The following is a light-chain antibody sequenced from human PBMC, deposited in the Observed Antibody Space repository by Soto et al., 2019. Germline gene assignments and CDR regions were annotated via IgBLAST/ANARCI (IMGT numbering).Light chain of an antibody. CDR1: QGISSY. V-gene: IGKV1-9*01. Sequence: IQLTQSPSSLSASVGDRVTITWRASQGISSYLAWYQQKPGKAPNLLIYAASTLQSGVPSRFSGSGSGTDFTLTISSLQPEDFATYYCQQLNSYPLTFGGGTKVDIK. CDR2: AAS. J-gene: IGKJ4*01. CDR3: QQLNSYPLT.